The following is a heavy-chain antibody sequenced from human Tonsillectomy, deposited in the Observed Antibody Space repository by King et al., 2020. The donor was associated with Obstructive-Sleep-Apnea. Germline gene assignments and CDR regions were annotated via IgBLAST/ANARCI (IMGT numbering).Heavy chain of an antibody. Sequence: VQLVESGGGVVQPGRSLRLSCAASGFTFSTYEMNWFRQAPGKGLEWVAVISYDGGDKYYADSGNGRFTISRDNSKNTLSLQMNSRTTEDTAVFYCATYSDYPGSSFDYWGQGTLVTVSS. CDR3: ATYSDYPGSSFDY. CDR1: GFTFSTYE. J-gene: IGHJ4*02. V-gene: IGHV3-30*04. D-gene: IGHD4-11*01. CDR2: ISYDGGDK.